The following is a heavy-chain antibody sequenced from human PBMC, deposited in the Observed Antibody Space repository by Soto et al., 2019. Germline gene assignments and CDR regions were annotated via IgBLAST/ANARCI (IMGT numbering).Heavy chain of an antibody. CDR3: ARGGGRDYDILTGYPSLTTGSGWFDP. V-gene: IGHV4-59*01. D-gene: IGHD3-9*01. J-gene: IGHJ5*02. Sequence: SETLSLTCTVSGGSISSYYWSWIRQPPGKGLEWIGYIYYSGSTNYNPSLKGRVTISVDTSKNQFSLKLSSVTAADTAVYYCARGGGRDYDILTGYPSLTTGSGWFDPWGQGTLVTVSS. CDR1: GGSISSYY. CDR2: IYYSGST.